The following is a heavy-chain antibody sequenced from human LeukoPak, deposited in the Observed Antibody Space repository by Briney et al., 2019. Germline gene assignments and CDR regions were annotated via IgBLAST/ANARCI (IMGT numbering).Heavy chain of an antibody. V-gene: IGHV4-59*08. CDR3: ARQHGGGILTGYYPWYFDY. D-gene: IGHD3-9*01. J-gene: IGHJ4*02. CDR1: GGSISSYC. CDR2: IYYSGST. Sequence: SETLSLTCTVSGGSISSYCWSWIRQPSGKGLEWIGYIYYSGSTNYNPSLKSRVTISVDTSKNQFSLKLSSVTAADTAVYYCARQHGGGILTGYYPWYFDYWGQGTLVTVSS.